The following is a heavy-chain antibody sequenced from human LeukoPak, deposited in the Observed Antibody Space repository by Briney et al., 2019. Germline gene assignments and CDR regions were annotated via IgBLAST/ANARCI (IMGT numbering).Heavy chain of an antibody. J-gene: IGHJ6*02. D-gene: IGHD2-15*01. CDR3: ARGEELLLFYYYYGMDV. CDR1: GYTFTGYY. V-gene: IGHV1-2*02. CDR2: INPNSGGT. Sequence: GASVKVSCKASGYTFTGYYMHWVRQAPGQGLEWMGWINPNSGGTNYAQKFQGRVTMTRDTSISTAYMELSRLRSDDTAVYYCARGEELLLFYYYYGMDVWGQGTTVTVSS.